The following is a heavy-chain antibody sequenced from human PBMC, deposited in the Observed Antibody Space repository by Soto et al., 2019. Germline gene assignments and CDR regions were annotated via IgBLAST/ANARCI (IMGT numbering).Heavy chain of an antibody. V-gene: IGHV2-5*02. J-gene: IGHJ4*02. CDR1: GFSLSTNGVG. CDR2: IYWDDDE. Sequence: QITLKESGPTLVKPTQTLTLTCTFSGFSLSTNGVGVGWIRQPPGKALEWLALIYWDDDERYSPSLKTRLTITKDTSKNQVVLTMTNMDPVDTATYYCAHLEDYQLLEYYFDYWGQGTLVTVSS. D-gene: IGHD2-2*01. CDR3: AHLEDYQLLEYYFDY.